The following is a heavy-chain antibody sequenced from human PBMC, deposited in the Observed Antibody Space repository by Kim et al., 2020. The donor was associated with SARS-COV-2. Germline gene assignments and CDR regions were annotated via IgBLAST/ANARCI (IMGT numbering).Heavy chain of an antibody. J-gene: IGHJ4*01. CDR2: INHSGST. V-gene: IGHV4-34*01. Sequence: SETLSLTCAVYGGSFSGYYWSWIRQPPGKGLEWIGEINHSGSTNYNPSLKSRVTISVDTSKNQFSLKLSSVTAADTAVYYCAREGAPWSMVPGVIGYWG. CDR3: AREGAPWSMVPGVIGY. D-gene: IGHD3-10*01. CDR1: GGSFSGYY.